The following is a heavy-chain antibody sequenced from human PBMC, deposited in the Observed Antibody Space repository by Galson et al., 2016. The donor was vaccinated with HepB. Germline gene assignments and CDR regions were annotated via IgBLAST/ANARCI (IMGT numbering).Heavy chain of an antibody. CDR1: GFTFSRHW. CDR3: ARQYRGGPSDY. D-gene: IGHD5-12*01. V-gene: IGHV3-7*01. J-gene: IGHJ4*02. Sequence: SLRLSCAVSGFTFSRHWMSWVRQAPGKGLEWVANVDLGDGAKYYVNSVAGRFTISRNNARNSLYLQMNSLRAEDTALYYCARQYRGGPSDYWGQGTLVIVSS. CDR2: VDLGDGAK.